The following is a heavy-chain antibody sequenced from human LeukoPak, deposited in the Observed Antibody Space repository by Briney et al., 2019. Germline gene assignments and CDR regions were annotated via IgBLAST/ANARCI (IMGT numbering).Heavy chain of an antibody. Sequence: PSETLSLTCTVSGYSISSGYYWGWIRQPPGKGLEWIGSIYHSGSTYYNPSLKSRVTISVDTSKNQFSLKLSSVTAADTAVYYCARVVYRQLVLPTGDWFDPWGQGTLVTVSS. J-gene: IGHJ5*02. CDR2: IYHSGST. CDR1: GYSISSGYY. CDR3: ARVVYRQLVLPTGDWFDP. D-gene: IGHD6-13*01. V-gene: IGHV4-38-2*02.